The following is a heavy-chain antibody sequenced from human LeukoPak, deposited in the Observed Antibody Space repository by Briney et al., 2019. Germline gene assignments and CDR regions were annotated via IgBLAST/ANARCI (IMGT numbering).Heavy chain of an antibody. Sequence: TGGSLRLSCAASGFTVSSNYMSWVRQAPGKGLEWVSVIYSGGSTYYADSVKGRFTISRDNSKNTLYLQMNSLRAEDTAVYCCARESSRFGVVTYRDLDYWGQGTLVTVSS. D-gene: IGHD3-3*01. J-gene: IGHJ4*02. CDR3: ARESSRFGVVTYRDLDY. CDR2: IYSGGST. CDR1: GFTVSSNY. V-gene: IGHV3-53*01.